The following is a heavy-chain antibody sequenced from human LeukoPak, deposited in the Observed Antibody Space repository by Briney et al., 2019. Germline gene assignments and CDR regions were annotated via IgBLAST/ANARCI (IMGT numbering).Heavy chain of an antibody. CDR3: ARREGYYYYMDV. J-gene: IGHJ6*03. CDR1: GGSFSGYY. V-gene: IGHV4-34*01. CDR2: INHSGST. D-gene: IGHD1-26*01. Sequence: SETLSLTCAVYGGSFSGYYWSWIRQPLGKGLEWIGEINHSGSTNYNPSLKSRVTISVDTSKNQFSLKLSSVTAADTAVYYCARREGYYYYMDVWGKGTTVTVSS.